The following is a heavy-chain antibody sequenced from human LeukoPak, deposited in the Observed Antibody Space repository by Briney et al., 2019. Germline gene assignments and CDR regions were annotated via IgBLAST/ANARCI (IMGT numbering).Heavy chain of an antibody. V-gene: IGHV3-30*18. CDR2: ISSDGRTT. Sequence: GRSLRLSCAASGFTFSSYGIHWVRQAPGKGLEWVAVISSDGRTTYYADSVKGRFTISRDNSKSTMYVQMNSLRTEDTAVYYCTKEGAVTGSMWFDHWGQGILVTVSS. D-gene: IGHD6-19*01. J-gene: IGHJ5*02. CDR1: GFTFSSYG. CDR3: TKEGAVTGSMWFDH.